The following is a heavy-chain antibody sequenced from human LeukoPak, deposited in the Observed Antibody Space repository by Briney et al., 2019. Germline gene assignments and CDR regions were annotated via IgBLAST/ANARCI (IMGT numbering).Heavy chain of an antibody. CDR2: ISYDGSNK. V-gene: IGHV3-30*18. CDR3: AKGADGDYRYGMDV. J-gene: IGHJ6*02. CDR1: GFTFSSYG. D-gene: IGHD4-17*01. Sequence: GGSLRLSCAASGFTFSSYGMHWVRQAPGKGLEWVAVISYDGSNKYYADSVKGRFTISRDNSKNTLYLQMNCLRAEDTAVYYCAKGADGDYRYGMDVWGQGTTVTVSS.